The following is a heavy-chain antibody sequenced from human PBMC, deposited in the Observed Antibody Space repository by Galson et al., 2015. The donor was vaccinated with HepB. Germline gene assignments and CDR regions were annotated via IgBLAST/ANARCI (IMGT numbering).Heavy chain of an antibody. CDR2: ISGSGGST. CDR3: AKDFLAGTDPGGMDV. V-gene: IGHV3-23*01. D-gene: IGHD6-19*01. CDR1: GFTFSSYA. Sequence: SLRLSCAASGFTFSSYAMSWVRQAPGKGLEWVSAISGSGGSTYYADSVKGRFTISRDNSKNTLYLQMNSLRAEDTAVYYCAKDFLAGTDPGGMDVWGQGTTVTVSS. J-gene: IGHJ6*02.